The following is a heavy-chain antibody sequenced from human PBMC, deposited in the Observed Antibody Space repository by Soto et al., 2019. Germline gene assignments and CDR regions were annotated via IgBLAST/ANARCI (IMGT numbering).Heavy chain of an antibody. CDR2: IYHSGST. J-gene: IGHJ6*02. CDR1: GGSISSGGYS. CDR3: ARAKYYYYGMDV. V-gene: IGHV4-30-2*01. Sequence: SETLSLTCAVSGGSISSGGYSWSWIRQPPGKGLEWIGYIYHSGSTYYNPSPKSRVTISVDRSKNQFSLKLSSVTAADTAVYYCARAKYYYYGMDVWGQGTTVTVSS.